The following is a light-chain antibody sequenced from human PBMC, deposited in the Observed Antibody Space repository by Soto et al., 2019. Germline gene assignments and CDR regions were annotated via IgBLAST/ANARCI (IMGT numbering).Light chain of an antibody. J-gene: IGLJ2*01. CDR2: DVS. V-gene: IGLV2-14*01. CDR3: SSYTSSSPPVV. Sequence: QSALTQPASVSGSPGQSITISCTGTSSDVGGYNYVSWYQQHPGKAPKLMIYDVSNRPSGVSNRFSGSKSGNTASLTISGLQAEDEAVYYCSSYTSSSPPVVFGGGTKVTVL. CDR1: SSDVGGYNY.